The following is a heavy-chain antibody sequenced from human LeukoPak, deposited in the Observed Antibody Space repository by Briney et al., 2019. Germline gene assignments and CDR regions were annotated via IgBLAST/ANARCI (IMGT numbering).Heavy chain of an antibody. CDR2: VYNSGST. Sequence: SETLSLTCTVPGGSLSRGRYYCSWIRQPAGRGLEWIGLVYNSGSTKYTPSLPSRVTLSVDTSKNHFSLKLTSVTAADTALYFCAREAGRGSASYLTFDPWGPGIPVTVSS. J-gene: IGHJ5*02. CDR1: GGSLSRGRYY. CDR3: AREAGRGSASYLTFDP. D-gene: IGHD3-10*01. V-gene: IGHV4-61*02.